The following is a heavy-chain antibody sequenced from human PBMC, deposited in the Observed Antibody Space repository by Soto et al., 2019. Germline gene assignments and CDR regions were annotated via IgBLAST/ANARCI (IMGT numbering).Heavy chain of an antibody. J-gene: IGHJ4*02. CDR3: ARADTAMTTPFDY. CDR2: VGYSGTA. V-gene: IGHV4-59*12. CDR1: RGSISNFY. Sequence: QVQLQESGPGLVKPPETLSLTCTVSRGSISNFYWSWIRQPPGKGLEWIGYVGYSGTANYNPSLKSRVSMSVDTSKNQLSLKVTSVTAADTAMYYCARADTAMTTPFDYWGQGTLVTVSS. D-gene: IGHD5-18*01.